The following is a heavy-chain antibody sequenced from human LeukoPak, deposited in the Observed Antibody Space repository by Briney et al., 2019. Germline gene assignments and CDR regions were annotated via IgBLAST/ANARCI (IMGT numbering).Heavy chain of an antibody. CDR3: AREAPAETYGSGSYLGY. Sequence: NPSETLSLTCTVSGGFISSYYWSWIRQPPGKGLEWIGYIYYSGSTNYNPSLKSRVTISVDTSKNQFSLKLSSVTAADTAVYYCAREAPAETYGSGSYLGYWGQGTLVTVSS. CDR2: IYYSGST. D-gene: IGHD3-10*01. J-gene: IGHJ4*02. CDR1: GGFISSYY. V-gene: IGHV4-59*01.